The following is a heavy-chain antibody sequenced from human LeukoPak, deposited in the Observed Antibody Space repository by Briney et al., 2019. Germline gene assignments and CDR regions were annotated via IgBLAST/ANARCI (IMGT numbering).Heavy chain of an antibody. Sequence: GRSLRLSCAASGFTFDDYATHWVRQAPGKGLEWVSGISWNSGSIGYADSVKGRFTISRDNAKNSLYLQMNSLRAEDMALYYCAKDTSSGYYGLFDYWGQGTLVTVSS. CDR1: GFTFDDYA. J-gene: IGHJ4*02. V-gene: IGHV3-9*03. CDR3: AKDTSSGYYGLFDY. CDR2: ISWNSGSI. D-gene: IGHD3-22*01.